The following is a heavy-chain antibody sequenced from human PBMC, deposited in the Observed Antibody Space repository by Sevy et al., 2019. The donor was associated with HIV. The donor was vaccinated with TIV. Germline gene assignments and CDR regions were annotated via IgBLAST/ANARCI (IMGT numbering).Heavy chain of an antibody. CDR1: GFTFSSYA. V-gene: IGHV3-30-3*01. D-gene: IGHD3-10*01. Sequence: GGSLRLSCAASGFTFSSYAMHWVRQAPGKGLEGVAVISKDGTNKYYADSVKGRFTISGDNSKNTLYLQMNSLRAEDTAVYYCAREESITMVRGGGYYFDYWGQGTLVTVSS. J-gene: IGHJ4*02. CDR3: AREESITMVRGGGYYFDY. CDR2: ISKDGTNK.